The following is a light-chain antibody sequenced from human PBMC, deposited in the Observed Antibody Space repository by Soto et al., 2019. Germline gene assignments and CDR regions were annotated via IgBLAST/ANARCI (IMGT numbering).Light chain of an antibody. CDR1: QSVSSSF. CDR3: QQYGSSPYT. CDR2: GAS. Sequence: TVLTQSPGTLSLSPGDRVTLSCRASQSVSSSFLAWYQQKPGQAPRLLIYGASSRATGIPDRFSGSGSGTDFTLIISRLEPEDFAVYYCQQYGSSPYTFGQGTKLEIK. V-gene: IGKV3-20*01. J-gene: IGKJ2*01.